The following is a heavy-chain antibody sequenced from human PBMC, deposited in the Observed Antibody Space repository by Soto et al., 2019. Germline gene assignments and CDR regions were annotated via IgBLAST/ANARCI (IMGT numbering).Heavy chain of an antibody. CDR1: GGSISGDYY. D-gene: IGHD2-15*01. V-gene: IGHV4-30-4*08. CDR2: IYYSGSS. J-gene: IGHJ4*02. CDR3: ARGGARWPGYFDS. Sequence: QVRLHESGPGLVKPSQTLSLTCSVSGGSISGDYYWSWIRQSPEKGLEWIGYIYYSGSSYSNPALQSRLSMSPNKSKNQFPPKPRSCAAADTAVYYRARGGARWPGYFDSWGQGALVAVSS.